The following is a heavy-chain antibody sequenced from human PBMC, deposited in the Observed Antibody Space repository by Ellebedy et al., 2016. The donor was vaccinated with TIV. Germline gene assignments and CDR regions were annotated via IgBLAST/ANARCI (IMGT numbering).Heavy chain of an antibody. Sequence: MPSETLSLTCTVSGVSISSSGYSWGWIGPPPGKGLEWIGSIFYSGSTYDNPSLKSLVTISVDTSKNQFSLKLSSVTAADTAVYYCARLDGGNGKDYWGQGTLVTVSS. D-gene: IGHD4-23*01. CDR2: IFYSGST. CDR1: GVSISSSGYS. CDR3: ARLDGGNGKDY. V-gene: IGHV4-39*07. J-gene: IGHJ4*02.